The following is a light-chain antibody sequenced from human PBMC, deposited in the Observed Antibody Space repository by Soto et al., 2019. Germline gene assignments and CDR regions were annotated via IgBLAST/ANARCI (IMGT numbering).Light chain of an antibody. V-gene: IGLV2-8*01. J-gene: IGLJ1*01. CDR3: SSYAGSNNYV. Sequence: SALTQPPSASGSPGQSVTISCTGTSSDIGDSNSVSWYQQHPGKAPKLMIYDVSKRPSGVPDCFSGSKSGNTASLTVSGLQAEDEADYYCSSYAGSNNYVFGTGTKVTVL. CDR2: DVS. CDR1: SSDIGDSNS.